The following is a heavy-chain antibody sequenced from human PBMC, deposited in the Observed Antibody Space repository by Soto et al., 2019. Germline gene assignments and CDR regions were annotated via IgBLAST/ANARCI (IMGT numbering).Heavy chain of an antibody. Sequence: GGSLILSCAASGFTVSSNYMSWVRQAPGKGLEWVSVIYSGGSTYYADSVKGRFTISRHNSKNTLYLQMNSLRAEDTAVYYCASSIGYCSSTSCYEGYYYYYMDVWGKGTTVTVSS. CDR3: ASSIGYCSSTSCYEGYYYYYMDV. CDR2: IYSGGST. J-gene: IGHJ6*03. D-gene: IGHD2-2*01. CDR1: GFTVSSNY. V-gene: IGHV3-53*04.